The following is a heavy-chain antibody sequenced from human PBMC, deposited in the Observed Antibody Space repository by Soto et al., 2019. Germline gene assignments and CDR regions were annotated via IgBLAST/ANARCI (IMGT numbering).Heavy chain of an antibody. V-gene: IGHV3-48*01. CDR1: GFTFSSYS. CDR2: ISSSSSTI. Sequence: EVQLVESGGGLVQPGGSLRLSCAASGFTFSSYSMNWVRQAPGKGLEWVSYISSSSSTIYYADSVKGRFTISRDNAKNSLYLQMNSLRAEDTAVYYCARVVGRLLLYYMDVWGKGTTVTVSS. J-gene: IGHJ6*03. CDR3: ARVVGRLLLYYMDV. D-gene: IGHD2-15*01.